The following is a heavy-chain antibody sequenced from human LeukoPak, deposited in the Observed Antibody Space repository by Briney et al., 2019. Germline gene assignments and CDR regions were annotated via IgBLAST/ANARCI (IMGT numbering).Heavy chain of an antibody. CDR2: ISSSGSTI. CDR1: GFTFSDYY. Sequence: PGGSLRLSCAASGFTFSDYYMSWIRQAPGKGLEWVSYISSSGSTIYYADSVKGRFTISRDNAKNSLYLQMNSLRAEDTAVYYCARTRPARAAAGTGTGFDYWGQGTLVTVSS. CDR3: ARTRPARAAAGTGTGFDY. V-gene: IGHV3-11*01. D-gene: IGHD6-13*01. J-gene: IGHJ4*02.